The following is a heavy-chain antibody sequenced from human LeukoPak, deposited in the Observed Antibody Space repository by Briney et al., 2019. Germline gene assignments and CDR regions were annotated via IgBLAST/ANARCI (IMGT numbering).Heavy chain of an antibody. CDR3: ARDQGGSGSYYPPHFDY. V-gene: IGHV3-21*01. CDR1: GFTFSSYS. J-gene: IGHJ4*02. D-gene: IGHD3-10*01. Sequence: GGSLRLSCADSGFTFSSYSMNWVHQAPGKGLEWVSSISSSSSYIYYADSVKGRFTISRDNAKNSLYLQMNSLRAEDTAVYYCARDQGGSGSYYPPHFDYWGQGTLVTVSS. CDR2: ISSSSSYI.